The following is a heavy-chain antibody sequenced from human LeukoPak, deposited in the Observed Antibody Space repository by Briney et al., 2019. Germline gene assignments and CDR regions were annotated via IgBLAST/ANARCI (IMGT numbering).Heavy chain of an antibody. CDR3: ANSISMDFEY. CDR1: GGSVSSHY. Sequence: SETLSLTCTVSGGSVSSHYWNWIRQPAGMGLERIGRIYNSGTTNYNPSLESRVTISIDRSKHQFSLKLTSVTAADTAVYYCANSISMDFEYWGQGTLVTVSS. J-gene: IGHJ4*02. V-gene: IGHV4-4*07. CDR2: IYNSGTT. D-gene: IGHD2/OR15-2a*01.